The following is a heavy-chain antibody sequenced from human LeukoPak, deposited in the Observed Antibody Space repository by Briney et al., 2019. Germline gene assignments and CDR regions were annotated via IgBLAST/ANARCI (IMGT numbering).Heavy chain of an antibody. V-gene: IGHV3-11*04. CDR3: AREGIVVVPAAPNYDY. D-gene: IGHD2-2*01. Sequence: KSGGSLRLSCAASGFTFSDYYMSWIRQAPGKGLEWVSYISSSGSTIYYADSVKGRFTISRDNAKNSLYLQMNSLRAEDTAVYYCAREGIVVVPAAPNYDYWGQGTLVTVSS. J-gene: IGHJ4*02. CDR1: GFTFSDYY. CDR2: ISSSGSTI.